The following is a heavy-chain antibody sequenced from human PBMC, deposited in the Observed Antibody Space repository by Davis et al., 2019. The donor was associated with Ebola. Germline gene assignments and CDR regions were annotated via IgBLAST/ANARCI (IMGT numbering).Heavy chain of an antibody. CDR3: ARGELLYRSLDY. Sequence: PSETLSLTCTVSGGSISSSSYYWSWIRQPPGKGLEWIGEINHSGSTNYNPSLKSRVTISVDTSKNQFSLKLSSVTAADTAVYYCARGELLYRSLDYWGQGTLVTVSS. J-gene: IGHJ4*02. CDR1: GGSISSSSYY. V-gene: IGHV4-39*07. CDR2: INHSGST. D-gene: IGHD1-26*01.